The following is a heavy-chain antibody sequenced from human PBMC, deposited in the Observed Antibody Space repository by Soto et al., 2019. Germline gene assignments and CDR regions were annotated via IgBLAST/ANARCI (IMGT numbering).Heavy chain of an antibody. V-gene: IGHV1-2*02. CDR3: GRGGGTILAPLP. Sequence: QVQLVQSGAEVKKPGASVKVSCKASGYTFTGYFMHWVRQAPGQGLEWMGWINPNSGATKYAQKFQGRVTLSRDTSIRTAYMGLAGLRSDDTAVYYCGRGGGTILAPLPWGQGTQVTVSS. CDR1: GYTFTGYF. CDR2: INPNSGAT. D-gene: IGHD3-3*01. J-gene: IGHJ5*02.